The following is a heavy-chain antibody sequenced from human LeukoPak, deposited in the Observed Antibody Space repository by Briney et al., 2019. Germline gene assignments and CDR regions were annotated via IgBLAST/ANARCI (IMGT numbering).Heavy chain of an antibody. J-gene: IGHJ5*02. CDR2: ISGSGGST. CDR3: AKKPGIAAAGHLFDP. Sequence: GGSLRPSCAASGFTFSSYGMSWVRQAPGKGLGWVSAISGSGGSTYSADSVKGRFTISRDNSKNTRYLQMNSPRAEDTAVYYCAKKPGIAAAGHLFDPWGQGTLVTVSS. D-gene: IGHD6-13*01. CDR1: GFTFSSYG. V-gene: IGHV3-23*01.